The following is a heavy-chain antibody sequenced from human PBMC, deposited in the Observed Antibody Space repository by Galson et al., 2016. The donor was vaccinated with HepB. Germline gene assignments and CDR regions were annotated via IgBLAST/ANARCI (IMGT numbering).Heavy chain of an antibody. CDR3: ARDGHDYGLDYFDY. J-gene: IGHJ4*02. D-gene: IGHD4-17*01. CDR2: INPSGRT. Sequence: TLSLTCAVYGGSFSGYYWSWIRQPPGKGLEWIGEINPSGRTNYNPSLKSRIAISVDTSKNQFSLKLSSVTVADTAVYYCARDGHDYGLDYFDYWGQGILVTVSS. CDR1: GGSFSGYY. V-gene: IGHV4-34*09.